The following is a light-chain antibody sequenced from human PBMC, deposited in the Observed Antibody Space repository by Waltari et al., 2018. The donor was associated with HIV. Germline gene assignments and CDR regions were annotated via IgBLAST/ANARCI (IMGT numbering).Light chain of an antibody. CDR2: YVS. V-gene: IGLV2-23*02. CDR1: DIDIGTYNL. J-gene: IGLJ3*02. Sequence: QPALTQPASVSGNPGQSVTITCTGTDIDIGTYNLVSWFQQPPGKAPNLLIYYVSKLPSGVSSRFSGSKSGYFASLTISGLLTEDESSYYCLTYVSKTSTWQFGGGTYLTV. CDR3: LTYVSKTSTWQ.